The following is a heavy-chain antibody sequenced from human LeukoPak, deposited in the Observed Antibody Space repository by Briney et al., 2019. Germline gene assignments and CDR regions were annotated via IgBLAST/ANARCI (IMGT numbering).Heavy chain of an antibody. CDR1: GYTFTMYY. CDR3: AKDSLISEPDFDY. J-gene: IGHJ4*02. CDR2: ISAYNGNT. D-gene: IGHD1-14*01. Sequence: ASVKVSCKASGYTFTMYYIHWVRQAPGQGLEWMGWISAYNGNTNYAQKLQGRVTMTTDTSTSTAYMELRSLRSDDTAVYYCAKDSLISEPDFDYWGQGTLVTVSS. V-gene: IGHV1-18*04.